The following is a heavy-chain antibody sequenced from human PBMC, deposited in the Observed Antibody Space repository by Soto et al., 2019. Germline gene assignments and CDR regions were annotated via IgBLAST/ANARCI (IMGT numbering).Heavy chain of an antibody. V-gene: IGHV3-23*01. J-gene: IGHJ5*02. D-gene: IGHD3-3*01. CDR1: GFLFSSYA. CDR2: ISSHGDTT. CDR3: ARVHDDFWSGFPPSIWFHP. Sequence: PGGSLRLSCEASGFLFSSYAMNWVRQAPGKGLEWVSSISSHGDTTYYAESVRGRFTISRDNSKNTLFLQMNSLRAGDTAVYFCARVHDDFWSGFPPSIWFHPWGQGTLVTVSS.